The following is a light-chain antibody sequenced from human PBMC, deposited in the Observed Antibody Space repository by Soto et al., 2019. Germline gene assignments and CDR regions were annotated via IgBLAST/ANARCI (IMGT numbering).Light chain of an antibody. V-gene: IGLV2-23*02. CDR2: EVS. Sequence: QSALTQPASVSGSPGQSITISCTGTSTDVGSYNLVSWYQQHPGEAPKLMIYEVSKRPSGLSNRFSGSKSDNTASLTISGLQAEDEAEYYCCSYAGSLYVFGSGIKVIVL. J-gene: IGLJ1*01. CDR1: STDVGSYNL. CDR3: CSYAGSLYV.